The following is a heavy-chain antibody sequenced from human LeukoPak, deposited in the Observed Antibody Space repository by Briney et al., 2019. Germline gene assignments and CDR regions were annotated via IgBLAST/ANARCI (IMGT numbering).Heavy chain of an antibody. CDR2: INHSGRT. D-gene: IGHD3-22*01. V-gene: IGHV4-34*01. J-gene: IGHJ4*02. CDR1: GGSFSGYY. CDR3: ARDRYYYDSSARYFDY. Sequence: SETLSLTCAVYGGSFSGYYWSWIRQPPGKGLEWIGEINHSGRTNYNPSLKSRVTMSVDTSKNQFSLKLSSVTAADTAVYYCARDRYYYDSSARYFDYWGQGTLVTVSS.